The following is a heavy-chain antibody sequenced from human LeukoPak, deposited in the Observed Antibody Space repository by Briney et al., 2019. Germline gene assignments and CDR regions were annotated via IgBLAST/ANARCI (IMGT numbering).Heavy chain of an antibody. D-gene: IGHD6-13*01. CDR2: ISGSGGKT. CDR1: GFTFSIYV. Sequence: QPGGSLRLSCASSGFTFSIYVMSWVRQAPGKGLEWVSGISGSGGKTYYADSVKGRFTISRDNSKNTLYLQMNSLRVEDTAVYYCAKHLASSWYFDYWGQGTLVTVSS. V-gene: IGHV3-23*01. J-gene: IGHJ4*02. CDR3: AKHLASSWYFDY.